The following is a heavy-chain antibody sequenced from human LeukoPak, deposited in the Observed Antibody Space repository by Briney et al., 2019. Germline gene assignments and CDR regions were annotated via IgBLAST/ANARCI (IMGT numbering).Heavy chain of an antibody. CDR1: GFTFSSYG. V-gene: IGHV3-30*03. CDR2: ISYDGSNK. J-gene: IGHJ6*02. CDR3: ARDADLYYYYYGMDV. Sequence: PGRSLRLSCTASGFTFSSYGMHWVRQAPGKGLEWVAVISYDGSNKYYADSVKGRFTISRDNSKNTLYVQMNSLRAEDTAVYYCARDADLYYYYYGMDVWGQGTTVTVSS.